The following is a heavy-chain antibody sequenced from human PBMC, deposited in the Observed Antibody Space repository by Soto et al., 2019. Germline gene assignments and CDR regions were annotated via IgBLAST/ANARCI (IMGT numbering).Heavy chain of an antibody. J-gene: IGHJ4*02. CDR1: GFTFSSYA. V-gene: IGHV3-23*01. CDR2: ISGSGGST. D-gene: IGHD2-2*01. Sequence: GGSLRLSCAASGFTFSSYAMSWVRQAPGKGLEWVSAISGSGGSTYYADSVKGRFTISRDNSKNTLYLQMNSLRAEDTAVYYCAKDQLNCSSTSCYPTNFDYWGQGTLVTVSS. CDR3: AKDQLNCSSTSCYPTNFDY.